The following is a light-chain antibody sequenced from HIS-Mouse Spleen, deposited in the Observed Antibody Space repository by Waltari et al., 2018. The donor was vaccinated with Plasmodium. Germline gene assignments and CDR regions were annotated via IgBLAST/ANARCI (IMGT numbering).Light chain of an antibody. V-gene: IGKV3-20*01. J-gene: IGKJ2*01. CDR2: GAS. CDR1: QSVSSSY. CDR3: HQYGSSPPYT. Sequence: EIVLTQSPGTLSLSPGERATLSCRASQSVSSSYLAWYQQKPGQAPRLLIYGASSMATGIPDRFIGSGSGTDFTLTISRLGPEDFAVYYCHQYGSSPPYTFGQGTKLEIK.